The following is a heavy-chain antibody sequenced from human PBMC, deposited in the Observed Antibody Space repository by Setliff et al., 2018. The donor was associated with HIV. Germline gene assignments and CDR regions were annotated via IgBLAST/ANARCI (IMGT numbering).Heavy chain of an antibody. V-gene: IGHV4-59*02. J-gene: IGHJ5*02. CDR3: ARDFGDNSGWDL. Sequence: SETLSLTCAVSGVSVTSHFWSWIRQPPGKGLEWIGYFSYRGGTNSNPSLKSRVTISVDTSKNDVSLKMRSVTAADTAVYYCARDFGDNSGWDLWGWGMLVTVSS. CDR2: FSYRGGT. D-gene: IGHD1-20*01. CDR1: GVSVTSHF.